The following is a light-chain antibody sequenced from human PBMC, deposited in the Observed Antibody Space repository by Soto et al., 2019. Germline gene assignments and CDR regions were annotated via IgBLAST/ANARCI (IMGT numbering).Light chain of an antibody. CDR3: HQYGSSPAT. J-gene: IGKJ1*01. CDR1: QSVTSS. CDR2: DVS. Sequence: EIVLTQSPATLSLSPGDRATLSCRASQSVTSSLAWFQQKPGQAPRLLIYDVSRRATAIPARFSGSGSGTDFTLTISRLEPEDFAVYYCHQYGSSPATFGQGTKVDI. V-gene: IGKV3-20*01.